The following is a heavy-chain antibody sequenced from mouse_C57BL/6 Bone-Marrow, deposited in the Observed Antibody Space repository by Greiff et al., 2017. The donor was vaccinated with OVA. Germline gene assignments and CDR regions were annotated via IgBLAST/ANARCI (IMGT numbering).Heavy chain of an antibody. CDR2: IDPETGGT. CDR1: GYTFTDYE. Sequence: QVQLQQSGAELVRPGASVTLSCKASGYTFTDYEMHWVKQTPVHGLEWIGAIDPETGGTAYNQKFKGKAILTADKSSSTSYMELRSLTSDDSAVYYCTRDDGYYYARDYWGQGTSVTVSS. D-gene: IGHD2-3*01. CDR3: TRDDGYYYARDY. J-gene: IGHJ4*01. V-gene: IGHV1-15*01.